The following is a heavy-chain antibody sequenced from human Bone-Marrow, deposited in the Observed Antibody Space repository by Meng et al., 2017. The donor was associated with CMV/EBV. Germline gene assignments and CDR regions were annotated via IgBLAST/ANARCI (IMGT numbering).Heavy chain of an antibody. CDR3: ARDQVAAQLELAYYGMDV. CDR1: GYTFTGYY. J-gene: IGHJ6*02. V-gene: IGHV1-2*02. Sequence: ASVKVSCKASGYTFTGYYMHWVRQAPGQGLEWMGWINPNSGGTNYAQKFQGRVTMTRDTSISTAYMELSRLRSDDTAVYYCARDQVAAQLELAYYGMDVWGQGTTVIVSS. D-gene: IGHD1-1*01. CDR2: INPNSGGT.